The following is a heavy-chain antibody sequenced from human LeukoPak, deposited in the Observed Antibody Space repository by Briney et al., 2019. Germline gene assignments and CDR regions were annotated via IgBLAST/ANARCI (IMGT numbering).Heavy chain of an antibody. CDR3: ATDPAGGNPSYYFDY. CDR2: FYPEDGET. D-gene: IGHD1-14*01. J-gene: IGHJ4*02. V-gene: IGHV1-24*01. Sequence: ASVKVSCKVSGYTLTELSMHWVRQAPGKGLEWMGGFYPEDGETIYAQKLQGRVTMTEHTSTDTAYMELSSLRSEDTAVYYCATDPAGGNPSYYFDYWGQGTLVTVSS. CDR1: GYTLTELS.